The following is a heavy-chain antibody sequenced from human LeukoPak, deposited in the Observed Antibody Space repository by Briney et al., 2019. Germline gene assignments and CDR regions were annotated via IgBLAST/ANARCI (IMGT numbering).Heavy chain of an antibody. J-gene: IGHJ4*02. Sequence: GGSLRLSCAASGFTFSNYWMTWVRQAPGKGLEWVANMNQDGSEKYYADSVKGRFTISRDNSKNTLYLQMNSLRAEDTAVYYCASEISYQLLIPNPFDYWGQGTLVTVSS. D-gene: IGHD2-2*01. CDR3: ASEISYQLLIPNPFDY. CDR1: GFTFSNYW. CDR2: MNQDGSEK. V-gene: IGHV3-7*01.